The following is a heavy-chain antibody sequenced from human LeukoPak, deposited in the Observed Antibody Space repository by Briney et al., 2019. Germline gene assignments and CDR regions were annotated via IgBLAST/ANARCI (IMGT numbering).Heavy chain of an antibody. D-gene: IGHD2-15*01. Sequence: GASVKVSCKASGGTFSSYAISWVRQAPGQGLEWMGGIIPIFGTANYAQKFQGRVTITADKSTSTAYMELSSLRSEDTAVYYCARGVDIVVVVAATDHAFDIWGQGTMATVSS. CDR3: ARGVDIVVVVAATDHAFDI. CDR1: GGTFSSYA. CDR2: IIPIFGTA. V-gene: IGHV1-69*06. J-gene: IGHJ3*02.